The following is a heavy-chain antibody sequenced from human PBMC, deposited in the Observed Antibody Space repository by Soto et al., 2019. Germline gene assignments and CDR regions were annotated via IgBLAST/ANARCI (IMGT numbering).Heavy chain of an antibody. J-gene: IGHJ4*02. CDR2: IHSGST. CDR3: ARHLGPTGVMD. Sequence: SETLSVTCTVSGGSISSDYWNCIRQPPGKGLEWIGYIHSGSTTYSASLRSRVTISVDTSKNQFSLKLSSVTAADTAIYYCARHLGPTGVMDWGKRLLVTVSS. V-gene: IGHV4-59*08. CDR1: GGSISSDY. D-gene: IGHD3-16*01.